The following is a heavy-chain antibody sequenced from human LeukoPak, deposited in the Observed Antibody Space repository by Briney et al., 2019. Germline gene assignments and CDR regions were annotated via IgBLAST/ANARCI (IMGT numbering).Heavy chain of an antibody. CDR2: ISSSGSTI. J-gene: IGHJ4*02. CDR3: ARVSGDSSGYIDY. V-gene: IGHV3-48*03. Sequence: GGSLRLSCAASGFTFSSYEMNWVRQAPGKGLEWVSYISSSGSTIYYADSVKGRFTISRDNAKNSLYLQMNSLRAEDTAVYYCARVSGDSSGYIDYWGQGTLVTVSS. CDR1: GFTFSSYE. D-gene: IGHD3-22*01.